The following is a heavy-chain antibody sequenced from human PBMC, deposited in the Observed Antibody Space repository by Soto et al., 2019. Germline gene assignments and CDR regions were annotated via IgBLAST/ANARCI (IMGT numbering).Heavy chain of an antibody. J-gene: IGHJ4*02. CDR2: ISYDGSNK. V-gene: IGHV3-30*18. CDR3: AKVGEMYSSSWYCDY. D-gene: IGHD6-13*01. Sequence: GGSLRLSCAASGFTFSSYGMHWVRQAPGKGLEWVAVISYDGSNKYYADSVKGRFTISRDNSKNTLYLQMNSLRAEDTAVYYCAKVGEMYSSSWYCDYWGQGTLVTVSS. CDR1: GFTFSSYG.